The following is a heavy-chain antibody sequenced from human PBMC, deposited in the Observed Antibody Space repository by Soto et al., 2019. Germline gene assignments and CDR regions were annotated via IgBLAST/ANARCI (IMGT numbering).Heavy chain of an antibody. D-gene: IGHD1-1*01. J-gene: IGHJ5*02. CDR3: AREMGVIGATGYTWFDP. CDR2: INPRDGKT. Sequence: ASVKVSCKASGYPFTSQYIHWVRHAPGQGFQWMGIINPRDGKTTYAQNFQGTITMTRDTSTSTIYLELTSLTSDDTAVYYCAREMGVIGATGYTWFDPLGQGALVTVCS. V-gene: IGHV1-46*01. CDR1: GYPFTSQY.